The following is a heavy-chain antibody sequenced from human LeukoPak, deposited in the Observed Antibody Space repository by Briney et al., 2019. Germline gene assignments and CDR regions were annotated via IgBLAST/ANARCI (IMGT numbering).Heavy chain of an antibody. CDR1: GFTFGDYA. CDR2: IQAKAYGGAT. J-gene: IGHJ4*02. V-gene: IGHV3-49*04. D-gene: IGHD2-2*01. CDR3: TRAPHPRCSSSGCYLDY. Sequence: GGSLRLSCSTSGFTFGDYAMSWVRQAPGKGLEWVGFIQAKAYGGATKYAASVNGRFSISRDDSQSIANLQMNDLETEDTAVYYCTRAPHPRCSSSGCYLDYWGQGTLVTVSS.